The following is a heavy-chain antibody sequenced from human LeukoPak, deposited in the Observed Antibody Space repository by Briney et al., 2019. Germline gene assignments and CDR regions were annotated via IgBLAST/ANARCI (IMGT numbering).Heavy chain of an antibody. CDR3: ASSILGYCSSTSCSDLDY. V-gene: IGHV3-23*01. Sequence: GGSLRLSCAASGFTFSSYGMSWVRQAPGKGLEWVSAISGSGGSTYYADSVKGRLTISRDNSKNTLYLQMNSLRAEDTAVYYCASSILGYCSSTSCSDLDYWGQGTLVTVSS. CDR2: ISGSGGST. CDR1: GFTFSSYG. D-gene: IGHD2-2*01. J-gene: IGHJ4*02.